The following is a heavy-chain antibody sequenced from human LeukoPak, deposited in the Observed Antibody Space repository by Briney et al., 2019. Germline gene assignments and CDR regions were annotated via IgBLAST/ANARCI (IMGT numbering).Heavy chain of an antibody. V-gene: IGHV4-4*07. CDR1: GGSISSYY. J-gene: IGHJ3*02. D-gene: IGHD4-17*01. Sequence: SETLSLTCIVSGGSISSYYWNWIRQSAGEGLEWIGRIYIGGSTSYNPSLKSRVTMSVDTSKIQFSLNLTSVTAADAAVYYCASTRMTTVTFPAFDIWGQGTMVTVSS. CDR3: ASTRMTTVTFPAFDI. CDR2: IYIGGST.